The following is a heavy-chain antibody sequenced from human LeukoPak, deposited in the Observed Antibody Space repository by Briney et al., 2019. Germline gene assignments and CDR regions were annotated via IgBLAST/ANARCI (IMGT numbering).Heavy chain of an antibody. J-gene: IGHJ4*02. CDR2: IIPIFGTA. CDR3: ARDPQIYYDSSGYYYGGY. Sequence: SVKVSCKASGGAFSSYAISWVRQAPGQGLEWMGGIIPIFGTANYAQKFQGRVTITTDESTSTAYMELSSLRSEDTAVYYCARDPQIYYDSSGYYYGGYWGQGTLVTVSS. V-gene: IGHV1-69*05. CDR1: GGAFSSYA. D-gene: IGHD3-22*01.